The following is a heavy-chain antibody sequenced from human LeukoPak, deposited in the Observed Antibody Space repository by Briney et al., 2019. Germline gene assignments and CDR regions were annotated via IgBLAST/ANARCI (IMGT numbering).Heavy chain of an antibody. CDR3: ARSPTKRVPEDY. Sequence: SETLSLTCTVSGGSISSSSYYWGWTRQPPGKGLEWIGSIYYSGSTSYSPSLKSRVTISMDKSKNQISLRLTSVTAADTAVYYCARSPTKRVPEDYWGQGTLVTVSS. J-gene: IGHJ4*02. CDR2: IYYSGST. D-gene: IGHD2-2*01. CDR1: GGSISSSSYY. V-gene: IGHV4-39*07.